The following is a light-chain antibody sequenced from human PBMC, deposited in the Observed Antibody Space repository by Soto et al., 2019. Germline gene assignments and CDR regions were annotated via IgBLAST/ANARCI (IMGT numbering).Light chain of an antibody. CDR3: SSYTSSSTLYV. J-gene: IGLJ1*01. V-gene: IGLV2-14*01. CDR1: SSDFGGYNY. CDR2: DVS. Sequence: QSVLTQPASVSGSPGQSITISCTGTSSDFGGYNYVSWYQQHPGKAPKLMIYDVSNRPSGVSNRFSGSKSGNTAPLTISGLQAEDEADYYCSSYTSSSTLYVFGTGTKDTVL.